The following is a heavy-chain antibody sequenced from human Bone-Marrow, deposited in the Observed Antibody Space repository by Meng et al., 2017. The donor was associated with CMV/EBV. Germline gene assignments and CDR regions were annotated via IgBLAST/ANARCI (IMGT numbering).Heavy chain of an antibody. V-gene: IGHV3-11*04. CDR1: GFTFSDYY. Sequence: GESLKISCAASGFTFSDYYMSWIRQAPGKGLEWVSYISSSGSTIYYADSVKGRFTISRDNAKNSLYLQMNSLRADDTVVYYCARDRPLDDSWSGYYKYWGQGTLVTVSS. CDR2: ISSSGSTI. CDR3: ARDRPLDDSWSGYYKY. D-gene: IGHD3-3*01. J-gene: IGHJ4*02.